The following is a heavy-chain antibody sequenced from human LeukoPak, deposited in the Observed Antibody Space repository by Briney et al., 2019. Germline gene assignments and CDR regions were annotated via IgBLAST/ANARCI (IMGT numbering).Heavy chain of an antibody. J-gene: IGHJ3*01. CDR1: GYSISSGYY. CDR3: ARNIVVVPTVTGAFDV. Sequence: SETLSLTCAVSGYSISSGYYWGWIRQPPGKGLEWIGSIYHSGSTYYNPSLKSRVTISVDTSKNQFSLKLSSVTAVDTAMYYCARNIVVVPTVTGAFDVWGQGTMVTVPS. D-gene: IGHD2-2*01. V-gene: IGHV4-38-2*01. CDR2: IYHSGST.